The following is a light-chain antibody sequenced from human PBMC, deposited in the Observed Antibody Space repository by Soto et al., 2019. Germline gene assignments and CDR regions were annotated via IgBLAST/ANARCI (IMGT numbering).Light chain of an antibody. V-gene: IGKV1-13*02. CDR2: DAS. J-gene: IGKJ5*01. CDR3: QQFNSDPPIT. CDR1: QGISSA. Sequence: AIQLTQSPSSLSASVGDRVTITCRASQGISSALAWSQQNPGKAPQLLIYDASSLESGVPSRFSGSGSGTDFTLTISTLQPEAFATYYCQQFNSDPPITFGQGTRLEI.